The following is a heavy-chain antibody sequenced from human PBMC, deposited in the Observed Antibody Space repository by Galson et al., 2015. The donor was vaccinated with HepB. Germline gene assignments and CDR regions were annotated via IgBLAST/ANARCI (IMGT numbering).Heavy chain of an antibody. CDR1: GFTFSDYH. Sequence: SLRLSCAASGFTFSDYHMDWVRQAPGKGLEWVARTRNKANSYTTEYAASVKGRFTISRDDSKNSLYLQMNSLKTEDTAMYYCVRGYSSSSYYFDFWGQGTLVTVSS. CDR2: TRNKANSYTT. D-gene: IGHD6-6*01. CDR3: VRGYSSSSYYFDF. V-gene: IGHV3-72*01. J-gene: IGHJ4*02.